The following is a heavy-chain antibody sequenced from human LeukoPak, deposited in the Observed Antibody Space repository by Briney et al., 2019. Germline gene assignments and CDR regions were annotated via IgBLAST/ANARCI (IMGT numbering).Heavy chain of an antibody. D-gene: IGHD3-9*01. CDR3: AGRIRYFDWLLS. J-gene: IGHJ4*02. V-gene: IGHV4-39*01. Sequence: SETLSLTCTVSGGSISSSSYYWGWIRQPPGKGLEWIGSIYCSGSTYYNPSLKSRVTISVDTSKNQFSLKLSSVTAADTSVYHAAGRIRYFDWLLSWGQGTLVTVSS. CDR1: GGSISSSSYY. CDR2: IYCSGST.